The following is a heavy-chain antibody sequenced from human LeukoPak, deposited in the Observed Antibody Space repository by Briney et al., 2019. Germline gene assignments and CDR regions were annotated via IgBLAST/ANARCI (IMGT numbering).Heavy chain of an antibody. V-gene: IGHV3-23*01. CDR1: GFTFSSYA. Sequence: PGGSLRLSCAASGFTFSSYAMSWVRQAPGKGLEWVSAISGSGGSTYYADSVKGRFTISRDNSKNTLYLQMNSLRAEDTAVYYCAKSGYDFWSGYLDPWGQGTLVTVSS. CDR3: AKSGYDFWSGYLDP. CDR2: ISGSGGST. D-gene: IGHD3-3*01. J-gene: IGHJ5*02.